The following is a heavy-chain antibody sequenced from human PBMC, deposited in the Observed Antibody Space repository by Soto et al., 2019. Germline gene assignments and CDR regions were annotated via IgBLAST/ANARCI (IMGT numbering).Heavy chain of an antibody. D-gene: IGHD3-10*01. CDR3: ARRPGSGRSVDY. CDR1: GFTFSDHY. J-gene: IGHJ4*02. CDR2: IRDKANSHTT. Sequence: EVQLVESGGGLVQPGGSLRLSCAASGFTFSDHYMDRVRQAPGKGLEWVGLIRDKANSHTTEYAASVRGRFTISGDESKNSVYLQMNSLKTEDTAVYYCARRPGSGRSVDYWGQGTLVTVSS. V-gene: IGHV3-72*01.